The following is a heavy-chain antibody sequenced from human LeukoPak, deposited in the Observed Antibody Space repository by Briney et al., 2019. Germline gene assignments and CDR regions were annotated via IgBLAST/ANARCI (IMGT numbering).Heavy chain of an antibody. J-gene: IGHJ4*02. CDR2: ISSSGSTI. Sequence: GGALRISCAASGFTFSDYYMSLIRQAPGKGLGWVSYISSSGSTIYYADSVKGRFTISRDNAKNSLYLQMNSLRAEDAAVYYCARQGDLGYSYGYPDYWGQGTLVTVSS. V-gene: IGHV3-11*01. CDR3: ARQGDLGYSYGYPDY. D-gene: IGHD5-18*01. CDR1: GFTFSDYY.